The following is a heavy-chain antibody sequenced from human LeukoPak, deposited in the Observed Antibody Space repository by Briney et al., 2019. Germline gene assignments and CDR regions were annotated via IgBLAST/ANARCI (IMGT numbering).Heavy chain of an antibody. CDR3: ARGDYGDHN. D-gene: IGHD4-17*01. Sequence: PSGTLSLTCAVSGGSISSSNWWNWVRQPPGKGLEWIGEIYHSGSTYYNPSLKSRVTISVDTSKNQFSLKLSSVTAADTAVYYCARGDYGDHNWGQGTLVTVSS. CDR1: GGSISSSNW. CDR2: IYHSGST. V-gene: IGHV4-4*02. J-gene: IGHJ4*02.